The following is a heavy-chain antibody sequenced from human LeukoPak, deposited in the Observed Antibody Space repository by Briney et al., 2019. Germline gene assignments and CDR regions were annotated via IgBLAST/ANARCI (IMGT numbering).Heavy chain of an antibody. V-gene: IGHV3-30*02. D-gene: IGHD3-10*01. Sequence: GGSLRLSCAASGFIFRSHGMNWVRQAPGKGLQWVAFVRYDGNYKYYADSVNGRFTISRDNSKNTLYLQMNSLRPEDTAMYYCAKKGYYASGSYFDYWGQGTLVTVSS. CDR1: GFIFRSHG. J-gene: IGHJ4*02. CDR2: VRYDGNYK. CDR3: AKKGYYASGSYFDY.